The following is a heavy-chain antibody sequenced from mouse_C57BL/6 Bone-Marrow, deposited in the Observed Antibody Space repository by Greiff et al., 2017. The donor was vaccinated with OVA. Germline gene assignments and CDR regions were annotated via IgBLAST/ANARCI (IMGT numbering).Heavy chain of an antibody. Sequence: DVKLVESGGDLVKPGGSLKLSCAASGFTFSSYGMSWVRQTPDKRLEWVATISSGGSYTYYPDSVKGRFTISRDNAKNTLYLHMSSLQSEDTAVYYCASTVVNWYFNVGGTGPTVTVSS. J-gene: IGHJ1*03. CDR1: GFTFSSYG. CDR2: ISSGGSYT. D-gene: IGHD1-1*01. CDR3: ASTVVNWYFNV. V-gene: IGHV5-6*02.